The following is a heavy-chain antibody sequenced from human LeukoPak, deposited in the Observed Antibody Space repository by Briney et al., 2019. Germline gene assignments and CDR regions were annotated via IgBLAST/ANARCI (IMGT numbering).Heavy chain of an antibody. CDR3: ARDEDSSGYYSLGY. CDR2: ISAYNGNT. V-gene: IGHV1-18*01. Sequence: ASVKVSCKASGYTFTSYGISWVRQAPGQGLEWMGWISAYNGNTNYAQKLQGRVTMTTDTSTSTAYMELRSLRSDDTAVYYCARDEDSSGYYSLGYWGQGTLVTVSS. CDR1: GYTFTSYG. J-gene: IGHJ4*02. D-gene: IGHD3-22*01.